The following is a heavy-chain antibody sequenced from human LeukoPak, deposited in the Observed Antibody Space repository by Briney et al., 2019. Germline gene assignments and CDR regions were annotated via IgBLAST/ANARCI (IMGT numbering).Heavy chain of an antibody. V-gene: IGHV3-7*01. Sequence: GGSLRLSCAASGFTFRTYWMSWIRQAPGKGPEWVADINQDGSEEYYVQSVKGRFTVSRHHAQNAVFLQMTNLRADDTAVYYCARWKMELQRNAFDFWGQGTVVTVSS. D-gene: IGHD1-26*01. CDR1: GFTFRTYW. CDR2: INQDGSEE. J-gene: IGHJ3*01. CDR3: ARWKMELQRNAFDF.